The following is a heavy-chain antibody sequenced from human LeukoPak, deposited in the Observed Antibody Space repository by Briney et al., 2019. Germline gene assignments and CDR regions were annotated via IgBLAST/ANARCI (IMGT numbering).Heavy chain of an antibody. V-gene: IGHV3-23*01. Sequence: AGGSLRLSCAASGFTFSSYAMSWVRQAPGKGLEWVSDISGSGGTTHHADSVKGRFTISRDNSKNTLYLQMNSLRAEDAAVYFCARDRHGSAVYNFDYWGQGTLVAVSS. CDR2: ISGSGGTT. D-gene: IGHD5/OR15-5a*01. CDR1: GFTFSSYA. CDR3: ARDRHGSAVYNFDY. J-gene: IGHJ4*02.